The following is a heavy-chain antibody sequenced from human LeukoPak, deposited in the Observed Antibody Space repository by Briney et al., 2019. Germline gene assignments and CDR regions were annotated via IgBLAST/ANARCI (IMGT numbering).Heavy chain of an antibody. CDR2: IYYSGST. CDR3: ARSSIIFDY. D-gene: IGHD3-9*01. V-gene: IGHV4-59*08. J-gene: IGHJ4*02. CDR1: GGSISSYY. Sequence: SETLSLTCTVSGGSISSYYWSWIRQPPGKGLEWIGYIYYSGSTNYNPSLKSRVTISVDTSKNQFSLKLSSVTAADTAVYSCARSSIIFDYWGQGTLVTVSS.